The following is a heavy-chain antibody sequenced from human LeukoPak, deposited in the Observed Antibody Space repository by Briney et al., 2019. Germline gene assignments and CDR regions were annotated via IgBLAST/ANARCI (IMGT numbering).Heavy chain of an antibody. CDR1: GLTFANTW. CDR3: VIGGTYGSGG. CDR2: INNDGSST. Sequence: GGSLRVSWAASGLTFANTWMHWVRQAPGKGLVWVSIINNDGSSTNYADSVKGRFTISRDNAKNTLYLQMNSLRDEDTAVYYCVIGGTYGSGGWGQGTLVTVSS. V-gene: IGHV3-74*01. J-gene: IGHJ4*02. D-gene: IGHD3-10*01.